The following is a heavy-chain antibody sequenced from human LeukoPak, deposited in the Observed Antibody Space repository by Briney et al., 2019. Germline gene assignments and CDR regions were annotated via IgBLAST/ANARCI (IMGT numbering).Heavy chain of an antibody. J-gene: IGHJ4*02. CDR3: ARVFGLPDGSGSYYKKHFDY. D-gene: IGHD3-10*01. V-gene: IGHV4-30-2*01. CDR2: IYHNGST. CDR1: GGSISSGGYY. Sequence: SQTLSLTCTVSGGSISSGGYYWSWIRQPPGKGLEWIGYIYHNGSTYYNPSLKSRVTISVDRSKNQFSLKLSSVTAADTAVYYCARVFGLPDGSGSYYKKHFDYWGQGTLVTVSS.